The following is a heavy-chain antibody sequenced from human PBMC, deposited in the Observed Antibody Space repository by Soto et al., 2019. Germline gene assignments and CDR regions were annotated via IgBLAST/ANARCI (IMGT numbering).Heavy chain of an antibody. CDR1: GFTFSSYD. J-gene: IGHJ4*02. V-gene: IGHV3-23*01. CDR3: ATGYSSGWYIFDY. CDR2: ISGSGGST. D-gene: IGHD6-19*01. Sequence: EVQLLESGGGLVQPGGSLRLSCAASGFTFSSYDMSWVRQAPGKGLEWVSGISGSGGSTYYADSVKGRFTISRDNSKNTLYLQMNSLRAEDTAVYYCATGYSSGWYIFDYWGQGTLVTVSS.